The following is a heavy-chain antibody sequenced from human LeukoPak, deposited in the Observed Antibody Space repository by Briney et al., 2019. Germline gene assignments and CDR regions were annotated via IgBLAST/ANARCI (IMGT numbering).Heavy chain of an antibody. CDR1: DASFSNDY. Sequence: SDTLSLTCTVSDASFSNDYWSWVRQAPGKGLEWIGYIYHNGRTNYSPSLKSRITMSIDTSQNQFSLKLTSVTAADTAVYYCARASEGIGYFDTWGRGSLVTVSS. V-gene: IGHV4-59*07. J-gene: IGHJ4*02. CDR2: IYHNGRT. D-gene: IGHD3-3*01. CDR3: ARASEGIGYFDT.